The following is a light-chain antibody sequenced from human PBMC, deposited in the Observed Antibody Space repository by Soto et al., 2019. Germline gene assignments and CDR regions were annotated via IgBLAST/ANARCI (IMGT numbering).Light chain of an antibody. CDR2: AAS. Sequence: EIQLTQSPSFLSASVGDRVTITCRASQAISSSLAWYQHNPGKAPKLLIHAASTLQNGVPSSFSGSGSGTEFTLTISSLQPEDFATYYCQHLNDYRYTFGQGTKVEIK. CDR3: QHLNDYRYT. V-gene: IGKV1-9*01. J-gene: IGKJ2*01. CDR1: QAISSS.